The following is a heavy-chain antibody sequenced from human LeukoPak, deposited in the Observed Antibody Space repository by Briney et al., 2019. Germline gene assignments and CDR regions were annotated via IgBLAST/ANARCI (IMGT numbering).Heavy chain of an antibody. V-gene: IGHV3-48*02. CDR2: ISGGSSTI. Sequence: GGSLRLSCAASGFTFSSYTMHWVRQAPGKGLEWISYISGGSSTINYADSVKGRFTISRDNARNSLYLQMNSLRDEDTAVYYCARRDYGSGSFFGIDYWGQGTLVTVSS. CDR1: GFTFSSYT. CDR3: ARRDYGSGSFFGIDY. D-gene: IGHD3-10*01. J-gene: IGHJ4*02.